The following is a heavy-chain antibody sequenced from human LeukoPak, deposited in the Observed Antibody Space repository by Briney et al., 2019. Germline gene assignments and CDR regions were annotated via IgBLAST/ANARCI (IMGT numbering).Heavy chain of an antibody. CDR3: VRVGNYREFDY. V-gene: IGHV3-64*01. CDR1: GFTFSNYA. J-gene: IGHJ4*02. D-gene: IGHD1-7*01. Sequence: GGSLRLSCAASGFTFSNYALHWVRQAPGKGLEYVSAISSNGDATFYANSVKGRFTISRDNSKNTLYLQMGSLRAEDMAVYYCVRVGNYREFDYWGQGTLVTVSS. CDR2: ISSNGDAT.